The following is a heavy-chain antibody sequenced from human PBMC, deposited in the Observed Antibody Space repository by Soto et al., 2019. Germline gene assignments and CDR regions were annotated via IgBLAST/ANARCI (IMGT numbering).Heavy chain of an antibody. V-gene: IGHV3-23*01. CDR2: ISSTGDNT. CDR3: AKRKYYDHSVLWDY. J-gene: IGHJ4*02. Sequence: GGSLRLSCVVSGFTFSSYAVSWVRQAPGKGLEWVSSISSTGDNTYYADSMKGRFTVSRDNAYNTLYLQMSSLRAEDTAIYYCAKRKYYDHSVLWDYWGQGTLVTVSS. CDR1: GFTFSSYA. D-gene: IGHD3-22*01.